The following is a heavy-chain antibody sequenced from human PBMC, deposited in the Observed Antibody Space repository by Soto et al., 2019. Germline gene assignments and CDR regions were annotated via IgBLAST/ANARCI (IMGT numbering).Heavy chain of an antibody. Sequence: SETLSLTCTFSGASISSGAYYWSWIRQSPGKGLEWNGYIFYTGTTYYNPSLQSRVTISVDTSKNQFSLKLHSVNVADTAVYYCASTRGVVDYFDYWGQGTLVTVSS. CDR1: GASISSGAYY. J-gene: IGHJ4*02. CDR2: IFYTGTT. CDR3: ASTRGVVDYFDY. D-gene: IGHD3-3*01. V-gene: IGHV4-31*03.